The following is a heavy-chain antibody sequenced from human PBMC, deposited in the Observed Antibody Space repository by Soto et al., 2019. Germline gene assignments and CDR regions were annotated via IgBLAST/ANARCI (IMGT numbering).Heavy chain of an antibody. J-gene: IGHJ5*02. CDR2: ISYDGSNK. D-gene: IGHD5-18*01. V-gene: IGHV3-30*18. Sequence: GGSLRLSCAASGFTFSSYSMNWVRQAPGKGLEWVAVISYDGSNKYYADSVKGRFTISRDNSKNTLYLQMNSLRAEDTAVYYCAKDYRPGYSYGYLPDPWGQGTLVTVSS. CDR3: AKDYRPGYSYGYLPDP. CDR1: GFTFSSYS.